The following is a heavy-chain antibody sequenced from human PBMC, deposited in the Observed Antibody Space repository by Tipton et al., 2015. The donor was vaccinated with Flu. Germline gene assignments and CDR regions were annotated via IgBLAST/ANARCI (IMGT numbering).Heavy chain of an antibody. CDR3: ARLDFWSGYLDY. V-gene: IGHV4-34*01. J-gene: IGHJ4*02. CDR2: INHSGST. D-gene: IGHD3-3*01. Sequence: TLSLTCAVYGGSFSGYYWSWIRQPPGKGLEWIGEINHSGSTNYDPSLKSRVTISVDTSKNQFSLKLSSVTAADTAVYYCARLDFWSGYLDYWGQGTLVTVSS. CDR1: GGSFSGYY.